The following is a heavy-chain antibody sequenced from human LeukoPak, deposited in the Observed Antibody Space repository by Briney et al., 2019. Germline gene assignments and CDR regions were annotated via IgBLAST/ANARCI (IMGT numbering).Heavy chain of an antibody. V-gene: IGHV3-21*01. CDR2: ISSSSSYI. CDR1: GFTFSSYS. CDR3: ARDPRESLYGSGSPGDN. Sequence: GGSLRLSCAASGFTFSSYSMNWVRQAPGKGLEWVSSISSSSSYIYYADSVKGRFTISRDNAKNSLYLQMNSLRAEDTAVYYCARDPRESLYGSGSPGDNWGQGTLVTVSS. J-gene: IGHJ4*02. D-gene: IGHD3-10*01.